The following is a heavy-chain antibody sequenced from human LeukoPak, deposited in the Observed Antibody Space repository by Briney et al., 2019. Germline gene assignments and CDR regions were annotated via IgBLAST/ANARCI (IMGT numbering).Heavy chain of an antibody. CDR3: AELGITMIGGV. V-gene: IGHV3-30*02. Sequence: GGSLRLSCAASGFIFSTYGMHWVRQAPGKGLEWVAFIRYDGNNKYYGDSVKGRFTISRDNAKNSLYLQMNSLRAEDTAVYYCAELGITMIGGVWGKGTTVTISS. CDR1: GFIFSTYG. D-gene: IGHD3-10*02. J-gene: IGHJ6*04. CDR2: IRYDGNNK.